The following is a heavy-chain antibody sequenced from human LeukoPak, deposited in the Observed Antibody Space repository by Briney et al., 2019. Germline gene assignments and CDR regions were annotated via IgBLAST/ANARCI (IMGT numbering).Heavy chain of an antibody. CDR1: GFTFSRYS. V-gene: IGHV3-21*01. D-gene: IGHD2-21*02. J-gene: IGHJ4*02. CDR2: ISDSSRHI. Sequence: GGSLRLSCAASGFTFSRYSVNWVRQAPGKGLEWVSCISDSSRHIYYADSVKGRFTISRDSAKSSASLQMNSLRVDDTAVYYCARAYTNGDCLDYWGQGTLVTVSS. CDR3: ARAYTNGDCLDY.